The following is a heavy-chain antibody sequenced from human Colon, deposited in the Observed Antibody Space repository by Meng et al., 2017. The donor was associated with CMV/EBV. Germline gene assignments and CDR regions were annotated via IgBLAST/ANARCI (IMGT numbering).Heavy chain of an antibody. CDR3: HGFGDNYY. CDR1: GYTVSYHQ. J-gene: IGHJ4*02. CDR2: IYGDGVT. Sequence: GESLKISCAASGYTVSYHQVAGVRQAPGKGLEWVSVIYGDGVTYYTDSLKGRLTISRDSSPNTGYLQMNSLRVDDTAVYYCHGFGDNYYWGQGTLVTVSS. D-gene: IGHD3-3*01. V-gene: IGHV3-53*01.